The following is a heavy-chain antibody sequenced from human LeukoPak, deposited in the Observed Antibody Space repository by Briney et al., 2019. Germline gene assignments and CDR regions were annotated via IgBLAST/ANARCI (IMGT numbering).Heavy chain of an antibody. D-gene: IGHD3-3*01. CDR1: GFTSSNYW. Sequence: QSGGSLRLSCAASGFTSSNYWMRWVRQAPGKGLEWVADIEQDGGEKYYVDSVKGRFTISRDNAKNSLYLQMSSLRAEDTAVYYCTRTARSYSYDFWSGYSADWGQGTLVTVSS. CDR2: IEQDGGEK. V-gene: IGHV3-7*01. J-gene: IGHJ4*02. CDR3: TRTARSYSYDFWSGYSAD.